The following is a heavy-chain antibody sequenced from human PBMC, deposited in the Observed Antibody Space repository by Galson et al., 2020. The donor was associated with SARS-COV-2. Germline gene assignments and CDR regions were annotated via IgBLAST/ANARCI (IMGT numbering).Heavy chain of an antibody. CDR3: ARSPPASTSGTSIYFDY. CDR1: GFAFSSYT. V-gene: IGHV3-21*01. CDR2: LDTSSTYI. D-gene: IGHD3-10*01. J-gene: IGHJ4*02. Sequence: GGSLRLSCAASGFAFSSYTMNWVRQAPGKGLEWVASLDTSSTYIYHADSLKGRFTISRDNAENSLYLQMNSLRAEDTAVYYCARSPPASTSGTSIYFDYWGQGTQVIVSS.